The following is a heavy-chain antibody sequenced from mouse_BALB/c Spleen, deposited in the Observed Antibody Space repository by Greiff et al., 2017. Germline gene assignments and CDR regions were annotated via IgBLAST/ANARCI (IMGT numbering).Heavy chain of an antibody. D-gene: IGHD1-1*01. V-gene: IGHV5-9-4*01. CDR1: GFTFSSYA. J-gene: IGHJ1*01. CDR3: ARKGYYGSSYWYFDV. Sequence: EVMLVESGGGLVKPGGSLKLSCAASGFTFSSYAMSWVRQSPEKRLEWVAEISSGGSYTYYPDTVTGRFTISRDNAKNTLYLEMSSLRSEDTAMYYCARKGYYGSSYWYFDVWGAGTTVTVSS. CDR2: ISSGGSYT.